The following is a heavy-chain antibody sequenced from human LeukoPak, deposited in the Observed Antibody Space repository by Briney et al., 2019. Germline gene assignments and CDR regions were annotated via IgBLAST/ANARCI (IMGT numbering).Heavy chain of an antibody. J-gene: IGHJ4*02. CDR3: ARYGSGSYSLDY. V-gene: IGHV4-39*01. CDR1: GGSISSSSYY. Sequence: SETLSLTCIVSGGSISSSSYYWGWIRQPPGKGLEWIGSIYYSGSTYYNPSLKSRVTISVDTSKNQFSLKLSSVTAADTAVYYCARYGSGSYSLDYWGQGTLVTVSS. D-gene: IGHD3-10*01. CDR2: IYYSGST.